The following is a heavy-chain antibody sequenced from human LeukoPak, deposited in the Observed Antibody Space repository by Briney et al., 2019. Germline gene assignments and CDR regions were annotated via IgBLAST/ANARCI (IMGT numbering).Heavy chain of an antibody. V-gene: IGHV3-9*01. D-gene: IGHD5-18*01. CDR2: ISWNSGSI. CDR1: GFTFDDYA. Sequence: PGRSLRLSCAASGFTFDDYAIHWVRQAPGKGLEWVSGISWNSGSIGYADSVKGRFTISRDNAKNSLYLQMNSLRAEDTALYYCAKDMGAGYSYADYWGQGTLVTVSS. CDR3: AKDMGAGYSYADY. J-gene: IGHJ4*02.